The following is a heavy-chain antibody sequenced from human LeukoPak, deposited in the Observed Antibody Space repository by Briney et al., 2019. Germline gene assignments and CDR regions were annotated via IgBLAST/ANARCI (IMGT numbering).Heavy chain of an antibody. D-gene: IGHD6-25*01. Sequence: ASVKVSCKASGYTFTSYDINWVRQATGQGLEWMGWMNPNSGNTGYAQKFQGRVTITRNTSISTAYMELSSLRSEDTAVYYCASTVAADSYYYYMDVWGKGTTVTISS. CDR2: MNPNSGNT. CDR1: GYTFTSYD. J-gene: IGHJ6*03. CDR3: ASTVAADSYYYYMDV. V-gene: IGHV1-8*03.